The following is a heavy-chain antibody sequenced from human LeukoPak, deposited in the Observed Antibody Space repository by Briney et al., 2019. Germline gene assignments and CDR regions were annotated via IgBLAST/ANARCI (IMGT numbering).Heavy chain of an antibody. Sequence: PSETLSLTCTVSGGSISSSNYYWGWIRQPPGRGLEWIGSMYYSGGPYYNPSLKSRVTISVDTSKNQFSLILNSVTAADTAVYYCASVVYYFDYWSRGTLVTVSS. V-gene: IGHV4-39*01. CDR3: ASVVYYFDY. D-gene: IGHD3-22*01. CDR1: GGSISSSNYY. CDR2: MYYSGGP. J-gene: IGHJ4*02.